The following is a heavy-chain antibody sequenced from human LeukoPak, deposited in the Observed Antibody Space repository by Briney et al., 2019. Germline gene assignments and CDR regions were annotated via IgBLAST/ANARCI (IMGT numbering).Heavy chain of an antibody. V-gene: IGHV4-34*01. CDR1: GVSFSGYY. Sequence: SETLSLTCAVYGVSFSGYYWSWIRQPPGKGLEWIGEINHSGSTNYNPSLKSRVTISVDTSKNQFSLKLSSVTAADTAVYYCASYGYYYDAFDIWGQGTMVTVSS. CDR2: INHSGST. D-gene: IGHD3-22*01. CDR3: ASYGYYYDAFDI. J-gene: IGHJ3*02.